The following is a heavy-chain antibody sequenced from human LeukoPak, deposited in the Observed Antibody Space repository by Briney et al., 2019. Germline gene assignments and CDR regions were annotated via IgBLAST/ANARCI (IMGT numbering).Heavy chain of an antibody. D-gene: IGHD6-6*01. J-gene: IGHJ6*03. CDR2: IYYSGST. CDR3: ARVEYTSYYYYMDV. CDR1: GGSISSYY. V-gene: IGHV4-59*01. Sequence: PSETLSLTCTVSGGSISSYYWSWIRQPPGKGLEWIGYIYYSGSTNYNPSLKSRVTISVDTSKNQFSLKLSSATAADTAVYYCARVEYTSYYYYMDVWGKGTTVTVSS.